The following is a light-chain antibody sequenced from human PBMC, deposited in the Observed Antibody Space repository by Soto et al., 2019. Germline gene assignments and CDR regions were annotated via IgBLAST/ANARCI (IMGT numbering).Light chain of an antibody. Sequence: QAVVTQEPSLTVSPGGTVTLTCASSSGAVTSGYYPNWFQQKPGQAPRALIYSTSNKNSWTPARFSGSLLGGKAALTLSGVQPEDEAEYYCLLYYGGAQVFGGGTKLTVL. J-gene: IGLJ2*01. V-gene: IGLV7-43*01. CDR1: SGAVTSGYY. CDR2: STS. CDR3: LLYYGGAQV.